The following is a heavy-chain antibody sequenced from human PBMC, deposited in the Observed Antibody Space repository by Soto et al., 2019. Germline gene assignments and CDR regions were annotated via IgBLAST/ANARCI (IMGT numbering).Heavy chain of an antibody. CDR2: ISGGGSST. CDR3: AKGPEYDIFTGCDF. CDR1: GFTFSLSA. D-gene: IGHD3-9*01. Sequence: EVQLVESGGGFVQPGESLRLSCAASGFTFSLSAMSWVRQAPGRGLEWVSSISGGGSSTDYAESVKGRFTISRDNSKNTVHLQMNSLRVEDTAVFYCAKGPEYDIFTGCDFWGQGALVTVSS. J-gene: IGHJ4*02. V-gene: IGHV3-23*04.